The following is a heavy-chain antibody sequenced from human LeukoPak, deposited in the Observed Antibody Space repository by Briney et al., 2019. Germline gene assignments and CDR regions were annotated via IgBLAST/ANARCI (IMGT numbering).Heavy chain of an antibody. CDR1: GGSISSYY. Sequence: PSETLSLTCTVSGGSISSYYWSWIWQPPGKGLEWIGYIYYSGSTNYNPSLKSRVTISVDTSKNQFSLKLSSVTAADTAVYYCARQYRGYYGYFDYWGQGTLVTVSS. CDR3: ARQYRGYYGYFDY. D-gene: IGHD3-3*01. CDR2: IYYSGST. V-gene: IGHV4-59*08. J-gene: IGHJ4*02.